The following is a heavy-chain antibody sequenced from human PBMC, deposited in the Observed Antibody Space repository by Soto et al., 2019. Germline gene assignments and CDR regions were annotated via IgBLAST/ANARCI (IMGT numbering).Heavy chain of an antibody. Sequence: PSETLSLTCTVSGGSISSGGYYWSWIRQHPGKGLEWIGYIYYSGSTYYNPSLKSRVTISVDTSKNQFSLKLSSVTAADTAVYYCARAAGPGMVRYYFDYWGQGTLVTVSS. D-gene: IGHD3-10*01. V-gene: IGHV4-31*03. CDR2: IYYSGST. J-gene: IGHJ4*02. CDR3: ARAAGPGMVRYYFDY. CDR1: GGSISSGGYY.